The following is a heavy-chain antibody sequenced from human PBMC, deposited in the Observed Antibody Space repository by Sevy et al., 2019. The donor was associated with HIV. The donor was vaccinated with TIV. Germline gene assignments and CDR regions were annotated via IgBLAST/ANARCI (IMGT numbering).Heavy chain of an antibody. V-gene: IGHV1-24*01. CDR1: GYTLTALS. CDR2: FDPEDGET. D-gene: IGHD3-22*01. J-gene: IGHJ4*02. Sequence: ASVKVSCKVSGYTLTALSMHWVRQAPGKGLEWKGTFDPEDGETRFAQKFQGRVTMTEDTSTDTAYMELSSLRSEDTAVYFCATTKDYYDSSGYPFDYWCQGALVTVSS. CDR3: ATTKDYYDSSGYPFDY.